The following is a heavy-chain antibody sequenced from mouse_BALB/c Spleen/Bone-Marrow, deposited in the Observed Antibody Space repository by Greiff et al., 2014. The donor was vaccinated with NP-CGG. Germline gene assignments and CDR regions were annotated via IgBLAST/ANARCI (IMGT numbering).Heavy chain of an antibody. CDR3: ARPYYRYLYFDY. Sequence: EVQGVESGGGLVQPGGSLKLSCAASGFDFSRYWMNWVRQAPGKGLEWIGEINPDSSAIIYTPPLKDKFIISRDNAKNTLFLQMSEVRSEDTALYYCARPYYRYLYFDYWGQGTTLTVSS. D-gene: IGHD2-14*01. CDR2: INPDSSAI. J-gene: IGHJ2*01. V-gene: IGHV4-1*02. CDR1: GFDFSRYW.